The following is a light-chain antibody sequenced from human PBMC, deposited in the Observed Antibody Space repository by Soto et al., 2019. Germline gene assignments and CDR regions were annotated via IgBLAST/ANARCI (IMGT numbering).Light chain of an antibody. CDR2: GAS. Sequence: EIVLTQSPGTLSLSPGERATLSCRASQSVSSSYLAWYQQKPGPAPRLLIYGASSRATGTPDRFSGSGSGTAFTLTISRLEPEDFAVYYCQQYGSSPPITFGQGTRLEIK. CDR1: QSVSSSY. V-gene: IGKV3-20*01. J-gene: IGKJ5*01. CDR3: QQYGSSPPIT.